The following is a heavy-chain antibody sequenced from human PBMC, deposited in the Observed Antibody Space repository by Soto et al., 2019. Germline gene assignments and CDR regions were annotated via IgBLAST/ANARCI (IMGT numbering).Heavy chain of an antibody. CDR3: VKEGYMRSDWYGQFDY. CDR2: ISSYGADT. V-gene: IGHV3-64D*06. D-gene: IGHD6-19*01. J-gene: IGHJ4*02. Sequence: LRLSCSASGFTFNSYAMHWVRQAPGKGLEFVSAISSYGADTYYADSVKGRFAISRDSSKNTLYLQMSSLRAEDTALYYCVKEGYMRSDWYGQFDYWGQGALVTVSS. CDR1: GFTFNSYA.